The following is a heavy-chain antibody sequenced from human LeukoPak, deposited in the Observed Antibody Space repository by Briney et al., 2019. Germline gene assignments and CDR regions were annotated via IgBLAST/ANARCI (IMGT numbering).Heavy chain of an antibody. CDR2: INHSGST. CDR3: ARGVPIAVAGTEGWFDP. CDR1: GGSFSGYY. Sequence: SETLSLTCAVYGGSFSGYYWSWIRQPPGKGLEWIGEINHSGSTNYNPSLKGRVTISVDTSKNQFSLKLSSVPAADTAVYYCARGVPIAVAGTEGWFDPWGQGTLATVSS. V-gene: IGHV4-34*01. D-gene: IGHD6-19*01. J-gene: IGHJ5*02.